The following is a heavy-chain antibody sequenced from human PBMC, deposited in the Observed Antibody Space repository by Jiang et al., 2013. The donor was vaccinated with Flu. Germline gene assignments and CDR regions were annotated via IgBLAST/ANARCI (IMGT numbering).Heavy chain of an antibody. J-gene: IGHJ4*02. CDR2: IYYTGTT. Sequence: SETLSLICTVSGGSISSSSYYWGWIRQPPGKGLEWIGNIYYTGTTNYKSSLKSRVSISVDKSKNQLSLMLNSVTAADTAVYYCARRMYATSPFDYWGQGTLVTVSS. D-gene: IGHD2-8*01. CDR1: GGSISSSSYY. V-gene: IGHV4-39*01. CDR3: ARRMYATSPFDY.